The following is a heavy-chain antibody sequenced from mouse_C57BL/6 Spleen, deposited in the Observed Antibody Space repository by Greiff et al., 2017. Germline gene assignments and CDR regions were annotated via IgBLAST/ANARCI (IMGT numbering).Heavy chain of an antibody. J-gene: IGHJ3*01. CDR2: IDPSNGNT. CDR1: GYTFTSYW. V-gene: IGHV1-50*01. CDR3: ATSGFAY. Sequence: VQLQQPGAELVKPGTSVKLSCKASGYTFTSYWMQWVKQRPGQGLEWIGEIDPSNGNTNYNEKFKGKATLTADTSSSTAYMQLSSLTSEDSAIYDSATSGFAYWGQGTLLTVSA.